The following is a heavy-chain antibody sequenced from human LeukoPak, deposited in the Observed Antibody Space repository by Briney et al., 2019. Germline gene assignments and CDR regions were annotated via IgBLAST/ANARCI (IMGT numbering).Heavy chain of an antibody. CDR3: AXHXSQXWPTGRLNYFDY. CDR2: IYYSGST. Sequence: SETLSLTCTVSGGSISSSSYYWGWIRQPPGKGLEWIGSIYYSGSTYYNPSLKSRVTISVDTSKNQFSLKLRSVTAADTAVYYCAXHXSQXWPTGRLNYFDYWGQGTLVTVSS. J-gene: IGHJ4*02. CDR1: GGSISSSSYY. V-gene: IGHV4-39*01. D-gene: IGHD1-14*01.